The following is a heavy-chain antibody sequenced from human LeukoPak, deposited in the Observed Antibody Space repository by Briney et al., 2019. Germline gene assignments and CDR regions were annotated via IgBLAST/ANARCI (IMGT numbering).Heavy chain of an antibody. CDR2: ISSKAKSYAT. V-gene: IGHV3-73*01. CDR1: GFTFSGSA. CDR3: SLRGDGDSAYSFDY. Sequence: GGSLKLSCAASGFTFSGSAMHWVRQASGKGLEWVGRISSKAKSYATAYAASVKGRFTISRDDSKNTAYLQMNSLKTEDTAVYYCSLRGDGDSAYSFDYWGQGTQVAVSS. J-gene: IGHJ4*02. D-gene: IGHD4-17*01.